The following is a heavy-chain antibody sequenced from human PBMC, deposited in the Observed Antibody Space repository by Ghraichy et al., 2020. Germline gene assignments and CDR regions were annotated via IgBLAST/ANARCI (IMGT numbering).Heavy chain of an antibody. CDR1: GFTVSSNY. J-gene: IGHJ4*02. CDR2: IYSGGST. V-gene: IGHV3-53*01. D-gene: IGHD4-23*01. CDR3: ARDASYGGNYLPLGY. Sequence: GGSLRLSCAASGFTVSSNYMSWVRQAPGKGLEWVSVIYSGGSTYYADSVKGRFTISRDNSKNTLYLQMNSLRAEDTAVYYCARDASYGGNYLPLGYWGQGTLVTVSS.